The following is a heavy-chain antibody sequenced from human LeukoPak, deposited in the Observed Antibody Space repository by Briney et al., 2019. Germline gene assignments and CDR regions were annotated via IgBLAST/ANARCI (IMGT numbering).Heavy chain of an antibody. V-gene: IGHV4-34*01. J-gene: IGHJ4*02. CDR2: INHSVST. CDR1: GGSFSGYY. D-gene: IGHD3-3*01. Sequence: TSETLSLTCAVYGGSFSGYYWSWIRQPPGRGLEWIGEINHSVSTNYNPSLKSRVTISVDTSKNQFSLTLNSVTAADTAVYYCARGPGITIFGVVRGGPFGYWGQGTLVTVSS. CDR3: ARGPGITIFGVVRGGPFGY.